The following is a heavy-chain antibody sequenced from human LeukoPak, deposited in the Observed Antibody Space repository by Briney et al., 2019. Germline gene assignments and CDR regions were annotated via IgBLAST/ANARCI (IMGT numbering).Heavy chain of an antibody. Sequence: PGGSLRLSCAASGFTFNGYWMHWVRQAPGKGLVWVSRTNNDGTGTNYADSVKGRFTISRDNAKNTLYLQMNSLRAEDTAVYYCARGGWFGELVRRFGYYYYYMDVWGKGTTVTASS. CDR3: ARGGWFGELVRRFGYYYYYMDV. J-gene: IGHJ6*03. D-gene: IGHD3-10*01. V-gene: IGHV3-74*01. CDR1: GFTFNGYW. CDR2: TNNDGTGT.